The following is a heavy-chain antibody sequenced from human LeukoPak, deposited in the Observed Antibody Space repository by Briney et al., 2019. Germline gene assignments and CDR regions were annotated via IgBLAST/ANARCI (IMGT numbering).Heavy chain of an antibody. CDR3: ATDQTYCSSTSCYEGGY. CDR1: GYTLTELS. Sequence: ASVKVSCKVSGYTLTELSMHWVRQAPGKGLEWMGGFDPEDGETIYAQKFQGRVTMTEDTSTDTAYMELSSLRSEDTAVYYCATDQTYCSSTSCYEGGYWGQGTLVTASS. J-gene: IGHJ4*02. V-gene: IGHV1-24*01. D-gene: IGHD2-2*01. CDR2: FDPEDGET.